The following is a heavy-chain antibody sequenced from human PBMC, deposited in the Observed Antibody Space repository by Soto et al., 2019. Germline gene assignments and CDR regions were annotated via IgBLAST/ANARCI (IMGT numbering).Heavy chain of an antibody. D-gene: IGHD6-19*01. V-gene: IGHV4-4*02. Sequence: SETLSLTCTVSGVSININKWWIWVRQPPGKGPEWIGEIYYRGTANHNPSLKSRVTISLDKSKNQFSLNLTSVTAPGTAVYYCVAMAGMWPTVFWFDPWGQGALVTVSS. CDR1: GVSININKW. CDR3: VAMAGMWPTVFWFDP. CDR2: IYYRGTA. J-gene: IGHJ5*02.